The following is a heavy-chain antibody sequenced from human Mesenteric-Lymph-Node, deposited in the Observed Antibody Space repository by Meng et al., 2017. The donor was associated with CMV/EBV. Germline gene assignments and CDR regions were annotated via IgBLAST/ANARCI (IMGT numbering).Heavy chain of an antibody. CDR1: GYTFTSYG. CDR3: ARDVVVVPAAIFVSDYYYGMDV. Sequence: ASVKVSCKASGYTFTSYGISWVRQAPGQGLEWMGWISAYNGNTNYAQKLQGRVTMTTDTSTSTAYMELRSLRSDDTAVYYCARDVVVVPAAIFVSDYYYGMDVWGPGTTVTVSS. CDR2: ISAYNGNT. V-gene: IGHV1-18*01. J-gene: IGHJ6*02. D-gene: IGHD2-2*01.